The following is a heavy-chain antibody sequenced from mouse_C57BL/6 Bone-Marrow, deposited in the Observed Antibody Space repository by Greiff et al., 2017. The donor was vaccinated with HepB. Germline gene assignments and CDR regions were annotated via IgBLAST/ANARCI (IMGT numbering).Heavy chain of an antibody. CDR2: IDPSDSYT. Sequence: QVQLQQSGAELVKPGASVKLSCKASGYTFTSYWMQWVKQRPGQGLEWIGEIDPSDSYTNYNQKFKGKATLTVDTSSSTAYMQLSSLTSEDSAVYYCARLRPYYFDYWGQGTTLTVSS. V-gene: IGHV1-50*01. CDR3: ARLRPYYFDY. D-gene: IGHD1-1*01. J-gene: IGHJ2*01. CDR1: GYTFTSYW.